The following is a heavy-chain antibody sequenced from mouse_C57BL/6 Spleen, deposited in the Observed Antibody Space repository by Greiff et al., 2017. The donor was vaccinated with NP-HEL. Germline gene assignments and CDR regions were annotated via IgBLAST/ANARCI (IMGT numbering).Heavy chain of an antibody. CDR3: ARSYGGYSPFDY. CDR1: GYAFTNYL. CDR2: INPGSGGT. Sequence: QVHVKQSGAELVRPGTSVKVSCKASGYAFTNYLIEWVKQRPGQGLEWIGVINPGSGGTNYNEKFKGKETLTADKSSSTAYMQLSSLTSEDSAVYFCARSYGGYSPFDYWGQGTTLTVSS. D-gene: IGHD2-3*01. V-gene: IGHV1-54*01. J-gene: IGHJ2*01.